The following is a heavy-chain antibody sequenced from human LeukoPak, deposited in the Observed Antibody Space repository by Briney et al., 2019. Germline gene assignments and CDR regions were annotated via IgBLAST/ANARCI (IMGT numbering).Heavy chain of an antibody. CDR3: ARRNSSGYSYWFDP. Sequence: SETLSLTCTVSGGSISSYYWSWIRQPPGKGLEWVGYIYTSGSTNYNPSLKSRVTISVDTSKNQFSLKLSSVTAADTPVYYCARRNSSGYSYWFDPWGQGTLVTVSS. CDR1: GGSISSYY. D-gene: IGHD3-22*01. V-gene: IGHV4-4*09. J-gene: IGHJ5*02. CDR2: IYTSGST.